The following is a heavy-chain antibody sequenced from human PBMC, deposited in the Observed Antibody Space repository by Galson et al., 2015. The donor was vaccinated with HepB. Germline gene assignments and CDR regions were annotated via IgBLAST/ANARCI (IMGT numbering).Heavy chain of an antibody. CDR1: GYSFTNYW. J-gene: IGHJ4*02. Sequence: QSGAEVKKPGESLKISCKASGYSFTNYWIVWVRQMPGKGLEWMGIIYVGDSATRYSPSFQGQVTISVDRSTNTAYLQWSRLRASDTAIYYCARAVDYFDYWGQGTLVTVSS. V-gene: IGHV5-51*01. D-gene: IGHD5-12*01. CDR3: ARAVDYFDY. CDR2: IYVGDSAT.